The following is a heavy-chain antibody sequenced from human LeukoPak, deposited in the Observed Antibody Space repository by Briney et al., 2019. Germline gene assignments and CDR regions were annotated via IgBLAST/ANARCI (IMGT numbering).Heavy chain of an antibody. CDR3: ATTTYFSGSGSFYSY. CDR2: INSDGSVI. CDR1: GFSFSSNW. Sequence: PGGSLRLPCAASGFSFSSNWMHWVRQVPGKGLVWVSRINSDGSVINYADSVKGRFTISRDNARNTLYLQMSGLGGEDTAVYYCATTTYFSGSGSFYSYWGQGALVTVSS. J-gene: IGHJ4*02. D-gene: IGHD3-10*01. V-gene: IGHV3-74*01.